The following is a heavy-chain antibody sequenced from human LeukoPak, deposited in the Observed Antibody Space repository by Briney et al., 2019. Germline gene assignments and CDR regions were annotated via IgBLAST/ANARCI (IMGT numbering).Heavy chain of an antibody. D-gene: IGHD6-19*01. Sequence: SGTLSLTCAVSGGSISSSNWWSWVRQPPGKGLEWIGYIYYSGSTNYNPSLKSRVTISVDTSKNQFSLKLSSVTAADTAVYYCARGQIAVAGFDIWGQGTMVTVSS. CDR2: IYYSGST. CDR1: GGSISSSNW. J-gene: IGHJ3*02. CDR3: ARGQIAVAGFDI. V-gene: IGHV4-4*02.